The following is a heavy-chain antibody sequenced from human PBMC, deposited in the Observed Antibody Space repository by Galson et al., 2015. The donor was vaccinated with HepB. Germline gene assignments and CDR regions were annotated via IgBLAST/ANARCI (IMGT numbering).Heavy chain of an antibody. V-gene: IGHV3-74*01. Sequence: SLRLSCAASGFTFSSNWMQWVRQAPGKGLEWVSRINSDVSTTSHTDSVKGRFTISRDNAKNTLYLQMNSLRAEDTAVYYCGNWGSSWGQGTLVTVSS. CDR1: GFTFSSNW. CDR2: INSDVSTT. J-gene: IGHJ5*02. D-gene: IGHD7-27*01. CDR3: GNWGSS.